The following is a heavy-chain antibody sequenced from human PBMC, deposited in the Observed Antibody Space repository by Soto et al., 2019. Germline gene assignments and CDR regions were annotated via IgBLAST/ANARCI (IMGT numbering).Heavy chain of an antibody. CDR1: GYHFTGHW. CDR2: IDPSDSYT. Sequence: PGEFLKLSCQGSGYHFTGHWISWVRQMPGKGLEWMGRIDPSDSYTDYSPTVQGHVTMSADKSINTAYLQWSSLQASDTAVYYCTRHTGYDSSLDYWGQGTLVTVSS. J-gene: IGHJ4*02. CDR3: TRHTGYDSSLDY. D-gene: IGHD5-12*01. V-gene: IGHV5-10-1*01.